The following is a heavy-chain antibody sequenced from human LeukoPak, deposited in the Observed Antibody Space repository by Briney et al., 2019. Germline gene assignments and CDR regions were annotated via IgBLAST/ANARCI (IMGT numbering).Heavy chain of an antibody. J-gene: IGHJ4*02. CDR2: IIPIFGTA. CDR1: GGTFSSYA. Sequence: SVKVSCKASGGTFSSYAISWVRQAPGQGLEWMGGIIPIFGTANYAQKFQGRVTITADESTSTAYMELSSLRSEDTAVYYCARDHQIYSSGYYFFDYWGQGTLVTVSS. CDR3: ARDHQIYSSGYYFFDY. D-gene: IGHD3-22*01. V-gene: IGHV1-69*13.